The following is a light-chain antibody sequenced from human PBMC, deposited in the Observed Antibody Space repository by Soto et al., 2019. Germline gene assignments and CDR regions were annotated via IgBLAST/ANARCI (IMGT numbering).Light chain of an antibody. CDR1: RSDVGGYTD. V-gene: IGLV2-14*01. J-gene: IGLJ2*01. Sequence: QSALTQPASVSGSPGQSITISCTGTRSDVGGYTDISWYQQHRGTAPKLMIYDVRIPSSGVSHRFSGSTSGNTASLTISGLQEEDEADYYCRSYTTRSTLIFGGGTKLTVL. CDR2: DVR. CDR3: RSYTTRSTLI.